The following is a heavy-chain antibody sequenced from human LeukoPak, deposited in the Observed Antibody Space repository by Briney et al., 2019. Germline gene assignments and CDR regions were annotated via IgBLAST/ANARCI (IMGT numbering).Heavy chain of an antibody. D-gene: IGHD3-22*01. V-gene: IGHV3-23*01. Sequence: SGGSLRLSCAASGFPFSNYAMGWVRQAPGKGLEWVSGINGNGDSSYYADSVKGRFTISRDNSKSALYLQLNSLRAEDTAVYYCAKRDAYDSSGFSPLFDYWGQGALVTASS. CDR2: INGNGDSS. CDR3: AKRDAYDSSGFSPLFDY. J-gene: IGHJ4*02. CDR1: GFPFSNYA.